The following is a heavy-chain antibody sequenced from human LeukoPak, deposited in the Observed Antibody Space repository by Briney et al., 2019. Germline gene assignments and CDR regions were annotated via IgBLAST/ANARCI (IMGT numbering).Heavy chain of an antibody. CDR1: GGSFSGYY. CDR2: INHSGST. CDR3: ARGTPPYCSSTSCYAWFDP. D-gene: IGHD2-2*01. V-gene: IGHV4-34*01. J-gene: IGHJ5*02. Sequence: SGTLSLTCAVYGGSFSGYYWSWIRQPPGKGLEWIGEINHSGSTNYNPSLKSRVTISVDTSKNQFSLKLSSVTAADTAVYYCARGTPPYCSSTSCYAWFDPWGQGTLVTVSS.